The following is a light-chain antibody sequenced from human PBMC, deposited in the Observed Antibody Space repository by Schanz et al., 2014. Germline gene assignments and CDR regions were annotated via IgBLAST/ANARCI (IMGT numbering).Light chain of an antibody. CDR1: RSDIGTFNY. CDR2: EVN. J-gene: IGLJ2*01. V-gene: IGLV2-8*01. Sequence: QSALTQPPSASGSPGQSVTISCTGTRSDIGTFNYVSWYQQHPGGVPKLILYEVNQRPSGVPDRFSGSKSGNTASLTVSGLQAEDEADYYCCAYSDKNNILRLVFGGGTKLTVL. CDR3: CAYSDKNNILRLV.